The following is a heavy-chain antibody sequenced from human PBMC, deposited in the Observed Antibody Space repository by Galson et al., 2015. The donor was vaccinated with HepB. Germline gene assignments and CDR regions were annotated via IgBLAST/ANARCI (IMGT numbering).Heavy chain of an antibody. Sequence: SLRLSCAASGFTFSSYSMNWVRQAPGKGLEWVSSISSSSSYIYYADSVKGRFTISRDNAKNSLYLQMNSLRAEDTAVYYCATSSGYYQRMDVWGQGTTVTVSS. CDR2: ISSSSSYI. CDR1: GFTFSSYS. J-gene: IGHJ6*02. V-gene: IGHV3-21*01. CDR3: ATSSGYYQRMDV. D-gene: IGHD3-22*01.